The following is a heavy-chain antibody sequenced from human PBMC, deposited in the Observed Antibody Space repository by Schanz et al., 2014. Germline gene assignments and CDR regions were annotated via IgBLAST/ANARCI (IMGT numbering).Heavy chain of an antibody. CDR3: ARDFSAYVGNYFDY. V-gene: IGHV1-18*01. CDR1: GGTFSSYT. D-gene: IGHD5-12*01. Sequence: QLQLVQSGAEVKKPGSSVKVSCKLSGGTFSSYTISWMRQAPGQGLEWMGWISPYNGHTLYAQKFQGRVTMTTDTSTSTSYMELTSLRFDDTAVYYCARDFSAYVGNYFDYWGQGTLXTVSS. CDR2: ISPYNGHT. J-gene: IGHJ4*02.